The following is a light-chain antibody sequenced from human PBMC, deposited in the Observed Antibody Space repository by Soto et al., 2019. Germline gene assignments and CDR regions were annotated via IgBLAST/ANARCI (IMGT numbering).Light chain of an antibody. CDR1: QSVSSY. J-gene: IGKJ2*01. CDR2: DAS. V-gene: IGKV3-11*01. Sequence: EIVLTQSPATLSLSPGERATLSCRASQSVSSYLAWYQQKPGQAPRLLIYDASNRATGIPARFSGSGSGTDFTLTISSLEPEYFSFYYCQQRSNLYTFGQGTKLEIK. CDR3: QQRSNLYT.